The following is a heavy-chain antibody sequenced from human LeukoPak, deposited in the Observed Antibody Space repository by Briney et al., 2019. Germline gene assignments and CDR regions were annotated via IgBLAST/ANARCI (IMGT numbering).Heavy chain of an antibody. CDR3: ARHLNNCGDDCYIFDY. V-gene: IGHV4-4*07. J-gene: IGHJ4*02. D-gene: IGHD2-21*01. Sequence: SETLSLTCTVSGGSISSYYWSWIRQPAGKGLEWIGRIYTSGSTNYNPSLKSRVTISVDTSKNQFSLRVSSVTAADTAVYYCARHLNNCGDDCYIFDYWGQGTLVTVSS. CDR1: GGSISSYY. CDR2: IYTSGST.